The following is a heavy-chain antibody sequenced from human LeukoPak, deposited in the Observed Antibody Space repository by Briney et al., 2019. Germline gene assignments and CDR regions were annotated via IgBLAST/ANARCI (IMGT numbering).Heavy chain of an antibody. CDR3: AKGVKVPLLRYFSYYMDV. J-gene: IGHJ6*03. Sequence: GGSLRLSRAASGFTFSSYWMSWVRQAPGKGLEWVANIKQDGSEKYYVDSVKGRFTISRDNAKNSLYLQMNSLRAEDTAVYYCAKGVKVPLLRYFSYYMDVWGKGTTVTISS. D-gene: IGHD3-9*01. CDR2: IKQDGSEK. V-gene: IGHV3-7*01. CDR1: GFTFSSYW.